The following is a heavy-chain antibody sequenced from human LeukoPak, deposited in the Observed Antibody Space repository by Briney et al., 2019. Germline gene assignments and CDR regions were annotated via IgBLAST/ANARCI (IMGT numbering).Heavy chain of an antibody. CDR3: ARDYRDFWSGYYILDY. Sequence: ASVKVSCKASGYTFTGYYMHWVRQAPGQGLEWIGWINPNSGGTNYAQKFQGRVTMTRDTSISTAYMELSRLRSDDTAVYYCARDYRDFWSGYYILDYWGQGTLVTVSS. D-gene: IGHD3-3*01. J-gene: IGHJ4*02. CDR2: INPNSGGT. V-gene: IGHV1-2*02. CDR1: GYTFTGYY.